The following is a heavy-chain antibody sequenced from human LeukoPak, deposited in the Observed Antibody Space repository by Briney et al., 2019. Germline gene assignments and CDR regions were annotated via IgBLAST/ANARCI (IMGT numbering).Heavy chain of an antibody. V-gene: IGHV5-10-1*01. CDR3: AVEGYDSSGYYGAFDI. D-gene: IGHD3-22*01. J-gene: IGHJ3*02. CDR2: IDPSDSYT. CDR1: GYSFTSYW. Sequence: PGESLRTSCKGSGYSFTSYWISWVRQMPGKGLEWMGRIDPSDSYTNYSPSFQGHVTISADKSISTAYLQWSSLKASDTAMYYCAVEGYDSSGYYGAFDIWGQGTMVTVSS.